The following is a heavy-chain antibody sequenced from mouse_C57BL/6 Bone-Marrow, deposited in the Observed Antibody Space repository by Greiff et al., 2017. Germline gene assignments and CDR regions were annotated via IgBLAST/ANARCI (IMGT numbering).Heavy chain of an antibody. CDR2: IDPSDSYT. V-gene: IGHV1-50*01. D-gene: IGHD1-1*01. J-gene: IGHJ4*01. Sequence: QPPGPGLEWIGEIDPSDSYTNYNQKFKGKATLTVDTSSSTAYMQLSSLTSEDSAVYYRAPVVATRDYAMDYWGQGTSVTVSS. CDR3: APVVATRDYAMDY.